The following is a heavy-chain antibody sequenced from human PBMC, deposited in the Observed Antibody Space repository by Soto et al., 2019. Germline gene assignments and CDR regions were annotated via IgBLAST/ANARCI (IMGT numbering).Heavy chain of an antibody. Sequence: PETLSLTCAVSGGSFTSNNWWTWVRQPPGQGLEWIGEIYRTGSTNYNPSLKSRVTISLDKSENQFSLKVTSLTAADTAVYYCASRDPGTSVDYWGQGTLVTVSS. V-gene: IGHV4-4*03. CDR2: IYRTGST. D-gene: IGHD1-7*01. J-gene: IGHJ4*02. CDR3: ASRDPGTSVDY. CDR1: GGSFTSNNW.